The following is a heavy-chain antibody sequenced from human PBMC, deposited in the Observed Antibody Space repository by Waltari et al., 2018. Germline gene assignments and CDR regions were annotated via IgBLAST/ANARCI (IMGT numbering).Heavy chain of an antibody. CDR1: GHTFTSYA. Sequence: QVQLVQSGAEVKKPGASVKLSCKASGHTFTSYAMHWVRQAPEQRLEWIGWINTGNGNTKYSQKFQGRVTITRDTSASTAYMELTSLRSEDTAVYFCASGPYATTVAGPIAPKYWGQGTLVTVSS. V-gene: IGHV1-3*04. D-gene: IGHD6-19*01. CDR3: ASGPYATTVAGPIAPKY. J-gene: IGHJ4*02. CDR2: INTGNGNT.